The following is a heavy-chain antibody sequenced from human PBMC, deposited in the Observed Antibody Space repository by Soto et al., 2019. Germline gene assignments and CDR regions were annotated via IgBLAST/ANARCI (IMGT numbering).Heavy chain of an antibody. CDR1: GFTFSSYS. V-gene: IGHV3-48*01. CDR3: ARGGPVAGNSALDY. D-gene: IGHD6-19*01. CDR2: ISSSSSTI. Sequence: EVQLVESGGGLVQPGGSLRLSCAASGFTFSSYSMNWVRQAPGKGLEWVSYISSSSSTIYYADSVKGRFTISRDNAKNSLYLQMNSLRAEDTAVYYCARGGPVAGNSALDYWGQGTLVTVSS. J-gene: IGHJ4*02.